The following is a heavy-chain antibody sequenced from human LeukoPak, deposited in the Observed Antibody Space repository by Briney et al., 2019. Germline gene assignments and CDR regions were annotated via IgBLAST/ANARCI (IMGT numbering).Heavy chain of an antibody. D-gene: IGHD3-22*01. CDR2: IYYSGST. CDR1: GGSISSYN. V-gene: IGHV4-59*12. Sequence: PSETLSLTCTVSGGSISSYNWSWIRQPPGKGLEWIGYIYYSGSTNYNPSLKSRVTISVDTSKNQFSLKLSSVTAADTAVYYCARGDSSGYNFDYWGQGTLVTVSS. J-gene: IGHJ4*02. CDR3: ARGDSSGYNFDY.